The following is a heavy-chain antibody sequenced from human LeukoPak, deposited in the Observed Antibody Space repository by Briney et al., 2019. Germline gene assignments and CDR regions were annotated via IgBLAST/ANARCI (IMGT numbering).Heavy chain of an antibody. CDR1: GYTFTSYY. CDR2: INPSGGST. J-gene: IGHJ4*02. CDR3: ARDPPNYYGSGNYYFDY. Sequence: ASVKASCKASGYTFTSYYMHWVRQAPGQGLEWMGIINPSGGSTSYAQKFQGRVTMTRDTSTSTVYMELSSLRSEDTAVYYCARDPPNYYGSGNYYFDYWGQGTLVTVSS. D-gene: IGHD3-10*01. V-gene: IGHV1-46*01.